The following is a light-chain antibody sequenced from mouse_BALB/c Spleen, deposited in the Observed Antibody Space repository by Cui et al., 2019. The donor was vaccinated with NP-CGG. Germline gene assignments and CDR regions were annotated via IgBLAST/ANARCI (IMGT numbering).Light chain of an antibody. CDR1: TGTVTTSNY. J-gene: IGLJ1*01. CDR3: ALWYSNHWV. Sequence: QAVVTQESALTTSPGETVTLTCRSSTGTVTTSNYANWVQEKPDHVVTGLIGGTNNRAPGVPARFSGSLMGDKAALTITGAQTEDEAIYFCALWYSNHWVVGGGTKLTVL. V-gene: IGLV1*01. CDR2: GTN.